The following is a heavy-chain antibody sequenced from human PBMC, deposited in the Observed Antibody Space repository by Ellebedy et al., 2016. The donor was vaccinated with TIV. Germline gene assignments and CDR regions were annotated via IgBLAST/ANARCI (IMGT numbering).Heavy chain of an antibody. Sequence: GESLKISCAASEFTLNTYGMHWVRQTPDKGLEWVAFISSDGSEKYYVGSVKGRFTISSDISKNTLYLEMNSLRGDDTAVYYCAEEGGSSRGASGMDVWGQGTTVIVSS. CDR2: ISSDGSEK. V-gene: IGHV3-30*18. CDR3: AEEGGSSRGASGMDV. D-gene: IGHD6-6*01. CDR1: EFTLNTYG. J-gene: IGHJ6*02.